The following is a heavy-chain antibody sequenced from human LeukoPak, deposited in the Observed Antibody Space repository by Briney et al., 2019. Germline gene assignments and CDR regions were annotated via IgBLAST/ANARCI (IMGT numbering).Heavy chain of an antibody. D-gene: IGHD3-9*01. CDR3: TAGTGYSDFDY. CDR1: GLTFSNAW. J-gene: IGHJ4*02. Sequence: GGSLRLSCAASGLTFSNAWMTWVRQAPGKGLEWVGRIKSKIDGGTIDYAAPVKNRFSISRDDSKNTLYLQMNSLRTEDTAVYACTAGTGYSDFDYWGQGTLVTVSS. CDR2: IKSKIDGGTI. V-gene: IGHV3-15*01.